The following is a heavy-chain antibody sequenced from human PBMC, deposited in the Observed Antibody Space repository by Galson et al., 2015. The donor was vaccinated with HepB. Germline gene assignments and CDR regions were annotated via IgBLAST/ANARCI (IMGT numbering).Heavy chain of an antibody. CDR3: IRMGDLSEYYST. CDR1: GFTFSGSA. D-gene: IGHD4-11*01. Sequence: SLRLSCAASGFTFSGSAMHWVRQTSGRGLEWVGRIGSKADNYATSYVGYVKGRFTISRDDSQKTAYLQMNSLKTDDTAVYFCIRMGDLSEYYSTWGQGTMVTVSS. CDR2: IGSKADNYAT. J-gene: IGHJ5*02. V-gene: IGHV3-73*01.